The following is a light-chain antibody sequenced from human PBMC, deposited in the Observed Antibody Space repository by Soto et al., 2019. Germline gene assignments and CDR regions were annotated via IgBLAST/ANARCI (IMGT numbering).Light chain of an antibody. CDR3: SSYTSSSTLEV. V-gene: IGLV2-14*01. Sequence: QSVLTQPASVSGSPGQSITISCTGTSSDVGDYNYVSWYQQHPDKAPKLMIYEVSNRPSGVSNRFSGSKSANTASLTISGLQAEDEADYYCSSYTSSSTLEVFGGGTKLTVL. CDR1: SSDVGDYNY. J-gene: IGLJ2*01. CDR2: EVS.